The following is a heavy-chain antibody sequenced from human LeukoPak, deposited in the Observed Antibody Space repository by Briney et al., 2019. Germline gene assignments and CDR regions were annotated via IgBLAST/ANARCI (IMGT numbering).Heavy chain of an antibody. CDR1: GFDFSNSF. CDR3: GKGSLAVAATPLDF. V-gene: IGHV3-11*01. J-gene: IGHJ4*02. D-gene: IGHD6-19*01. CDR2: ISSRSTTI. Sequence: GGSLRLSCTASGFDFSNSFMSWVRQAPGKGLEWISYISSRSTTIYYADSVKGRFTISRDNGKSTVYLQMNNLRVDDTAVFYCGKGSLAVAATPLDFWGQGTLVTVSS.